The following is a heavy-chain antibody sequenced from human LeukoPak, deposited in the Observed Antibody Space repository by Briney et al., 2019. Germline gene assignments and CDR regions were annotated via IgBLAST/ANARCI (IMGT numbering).Heavy chain of an antibody. D-gene: IGHD3-10*01. CDR1: GGSVSSGGYS. CDR2: IYHSGST. CDR3: ARGVKDWFDP. V-gene: IGHV4-30-2*01. J-gene: IGHJ5*02. Sequence: SETLSLTCAVSGGSVSSGGYSWSWIRQPPGKGLEWIGYIYHSGSTYYNPSLKSRVTISVDRSKNQFSLKLSSVTAADTAVYYCARGVKDWFDPWGQGTLVTVSS.